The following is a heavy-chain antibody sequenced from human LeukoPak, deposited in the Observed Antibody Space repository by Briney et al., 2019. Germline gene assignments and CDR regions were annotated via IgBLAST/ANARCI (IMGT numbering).Heavy chain of an antibody. J-gene: IGHJ4*02. CDR2: IHSSGTT. CDR3: ARRTGDSGTIHG. V-gene: IGHV4-59*08. CDR1: GGSINSYY. D-gene: IGHD3-10*01. Sequence: SETLSLTCTVSGGSINSYYWSWVRQPPGTRPEWIGYIHSSGTTNYNPSLMGRVTLSVDTSRSQFSLKLTSVTAADTAVYYCARRTGDSGTIHGWGQGTLVTVSS.